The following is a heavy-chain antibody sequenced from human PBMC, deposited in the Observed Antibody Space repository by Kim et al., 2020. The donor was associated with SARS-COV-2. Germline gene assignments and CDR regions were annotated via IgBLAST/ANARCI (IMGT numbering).Heavy chain of an antibody. CDR1: GGSISSSSYY. CDR3: ARGCGGDCYYYYYGMDV. J-gene: IGHJ6*02. CDR2: IYYSGST. D-gene: IGHD2-21*02. Sequence: SETLSLTCTVSGGSISSSSYYWGWIRQPPGKGLEWIGSIYYSGSTYYNPSLKSRVTISVDTSKNQFSLKLSSVTAADTAVYYCARGCGGDCYYYYYGMDVWGQGTTVTVSS. V-gene: IGHV4-39*01.